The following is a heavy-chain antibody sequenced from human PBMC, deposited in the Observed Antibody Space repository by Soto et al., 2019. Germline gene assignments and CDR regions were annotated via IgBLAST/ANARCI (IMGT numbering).Heavy chain of an antibody. CDR2: FAPEDGET. V-gene: IGHV1-24*01. CDR1: GYNLIELS. J-gene: IGHJ3*02. Sequence: GASVKVSCKVSGYNLIELSMNWVRQAPGKGLEWMGGFAPEDGETKHAQQFQGRVTITADESTSTAYMELSSLRSEDTAVYYCARALRDGPGDAFDIWGQGTMVTVSS. CDR3: ARALRDGPGDAFDI.